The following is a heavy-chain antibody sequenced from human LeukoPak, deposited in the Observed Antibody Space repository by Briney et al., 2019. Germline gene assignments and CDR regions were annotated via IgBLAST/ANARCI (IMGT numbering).Heavy chain of an antibody. V-gene: IGHV3-9*01. CDR3: AKDRGDFWSGYLDV. J-gene: IGHJ6*03. Sequence: PGRSLRLSCAASGFTFDDYAMHWVRQAPGKGLEWVSGISWNSGSIGYADSVKGRFTISRDNAKNPLYLQMNSLRAEDTALYYCAKDRGDFWSGYLDVWGKGTTVTVSS. CDR1: GFTFDDYA. D-gene: IGHD3-3*01. CDR2: ISWNSGSI.